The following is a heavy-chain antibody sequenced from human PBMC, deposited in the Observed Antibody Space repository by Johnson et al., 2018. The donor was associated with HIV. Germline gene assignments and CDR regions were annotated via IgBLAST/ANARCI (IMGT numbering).Heavy chain of an antibody. V-gene: IGHV3-20*04. Sequence: EVQLVESGGGVVRPGGSLRLSCAASGFTFDDYGMSWVRQAPGKGLEWVSAIYSGGSTYYADSVKGRFTISRDNSKNTLDLQMNSLRVEDTAVYYCARALSRFGVSDAFDVWGQGTMVTVSS. J-gene: IGHJ3*01. D-gene: IGHD3-10*01. CDR1: GFTFDDYG. CDR3: ARALSRFGVSDAFDV. CDR2: IYSGGST.